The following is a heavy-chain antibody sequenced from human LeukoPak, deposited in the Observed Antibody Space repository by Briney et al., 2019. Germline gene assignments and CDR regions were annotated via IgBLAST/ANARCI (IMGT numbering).Heavy chain of an antibody. V-gene: IGHV3-23*01. J-gene: IGHJ4*02. Sequence: GGSLRLSCAASGFTFSTYAMSWVRQAPGKGLEWVSAISGSGGSTYDADSVKGRFTISRDNSKNTLYLQMNSLRAEDTAVYFCAKGLGSGSYYSKYYFDYWGQGTLVTVSS. CDR3: AKGLGSGSYYSKYYFDY. D-gene: IGHD1-26*01. CDR1: GFTFSTYA. CDR2: ISGSGGST.